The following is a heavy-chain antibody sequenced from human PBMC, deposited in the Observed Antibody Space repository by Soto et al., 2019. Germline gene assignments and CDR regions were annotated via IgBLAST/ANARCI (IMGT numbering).Heavy chain of an antibody. D-gene: IGHD5-12*01. V-gene: IGHV1-2*02. CDR3: ARGGDIVATMDDAFDI. Sequence: ASVKVSCKASGYTFTGYYTHWVRQAPGQGLEWMGWINPNSGGTNYAQKFQGRVTMTRDTSISTAYMELSRLRSDDTAVYYCARGGDIVATMDDAFDIWGQGTMVTVSS. CDR1: GYTFTGYY. CDR2: INPNSGGT. J-gene: IGHJ3*02.